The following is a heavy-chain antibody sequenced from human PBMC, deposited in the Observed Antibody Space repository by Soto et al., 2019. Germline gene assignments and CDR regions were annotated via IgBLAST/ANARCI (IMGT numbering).Heavy chain of an antibody. Sequence: SQTLSLTCAISGDSVSSNSAAWNWIRQSPSRGLEWLGRTYYRSKWYNDYAVSVKSRITINPDTSKNQFSLQLNSVIPEDTAVYYCARGISFVGVVYSINYLDYWGQGTLVTVSS. CDR1: GDSVSSNSAA. V-gene: IGHV6-1*01. CDR3: ARGISFVGVVYSINYLDY. D-gene: IGHD3-3*01. J-gene: IGHJ4*02. CDR2: TYYRSKWYN.